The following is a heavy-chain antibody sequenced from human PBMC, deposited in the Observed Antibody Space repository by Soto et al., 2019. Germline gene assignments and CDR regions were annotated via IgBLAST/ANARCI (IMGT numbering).Heavy chain of an antibody. CDR2: ISSSGSTI. D-gene: IGHD6-13*01. V-gene: IGHV3-11*01. CDR3: ARDPASSSWYSDYYYYMDV. CDR1: GFTFSDYY. J-gene: IGHJ6*03. Sequence: GGSLRLSCAASGFTFSDYYMSWIRQAPGKGLEWISYISSSGSTIYYADSVKGRFTISRDNAKNSLYLQMNSLRAEDTAVYYCARDPASSSWYSDYYYYMDVWGKGTTVTVSS.